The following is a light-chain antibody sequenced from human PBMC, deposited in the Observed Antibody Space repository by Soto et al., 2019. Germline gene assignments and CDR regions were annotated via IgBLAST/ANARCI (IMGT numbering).Light chain of an antibody. V-gene: IGKV1-5*03. CDR3: QHYSGYSRT. CDR1: QSISSY. CDR2: KAS. J-gene: IGKJ1*01. Sequence: DIPMTQSPATLSASVGDRVTISCRASQSISSYLAWYQQKPGKAPKLLIYKASTLESGVPSRFSGSGSGTEFTLTISSLQPDDFATYYCQHYSGYSRTFGQGTKVEVK.